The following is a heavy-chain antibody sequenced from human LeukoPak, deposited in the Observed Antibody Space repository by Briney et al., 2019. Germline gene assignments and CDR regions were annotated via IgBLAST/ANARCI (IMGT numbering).Heavy chain of an antibody. V-gene: IGHV3-21*01. J-gene: IGHJ4*02. D-gene: IGHD3-22*01. CDR2: ISGSSSYM. Sequence: PGGSLRLSCTAYGFPFSAYSMNWVRQAPGKGLEWVTSISGSSSYMFYADSVKGRFTISRDNAKNSLYLQMNSLRAEDTAVYYCAKAYYDSSGYSYYFDYWGQGTLVTVST. CDR3: AKAYYDSSGYSYYFDY. CDR1: GFPFSAYS.